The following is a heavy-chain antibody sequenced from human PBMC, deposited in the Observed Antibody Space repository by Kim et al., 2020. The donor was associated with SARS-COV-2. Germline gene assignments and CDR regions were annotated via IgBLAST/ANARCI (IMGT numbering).Heavy chain of an antibody. CDR2: IHTDGTT. Sequence: GGSLRLSCAAAGFTVSDHYLSWVRQAPGKGLEWISMIHTDGTTYYADSVMGRFTISRDTSKNTLYLQMNNLRAGDTAVYYCRRGHWGDSPSWGQGTRITNSS. CDR3: RRGHWGDSPS. D-gene: IGHD2-21*02. V-gene: IGHV3-53*01. J-gene: IGHJ4*02. CDR1: GFTVSDHY.